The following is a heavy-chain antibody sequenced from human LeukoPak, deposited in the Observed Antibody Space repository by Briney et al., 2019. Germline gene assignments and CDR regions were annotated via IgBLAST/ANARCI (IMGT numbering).Heavy chain of an antibody. D-gene: IGHD3-22*01. CDR3: AKDTWHYDSSGIDY. CDR1: GFTFSSYG. V-gene: IGHV3-30*02. Sequence: GGSLRLSCAASGFTFSSYGMHWVRQAPGKGLEWVAFIRYDGSNKYYADSVKGRFTISRDNSKNTLYLQMNSLRAEDTAVYYCAKDTWHYDSSGIDYWGQGTLVTVSS. CDR2: IRYDGSNK. J-gene: IGHJ4*02.